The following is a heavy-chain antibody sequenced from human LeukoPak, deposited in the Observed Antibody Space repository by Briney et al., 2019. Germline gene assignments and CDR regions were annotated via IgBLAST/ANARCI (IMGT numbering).Heavy chain of an antibody. V-gene: IGHV1-69*05. CDR3: ARDLDSYSSSWYARGVIRPPDAFDI. CDR2: IIPIFGTA. Sequence: SVKVSCKASGGTFSSYAISWVRQAPGQGLEWMGGIIPIFGTANYAQKFQGRVTITTDESTSTAYMELSSLRSEDTAVYYCARDLDSYSSSWYARGVIRPPDAFDIWGQGTMVTVSS. CDR1: GGTFSSYA. D-gene: IGHD6-13*01. J-gene: IGHJ3*02.